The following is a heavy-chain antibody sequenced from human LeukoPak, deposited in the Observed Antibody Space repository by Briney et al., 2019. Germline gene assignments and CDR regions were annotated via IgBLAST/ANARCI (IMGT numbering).Heavy chain of an antibody. J-gene: IGHJ5*02. Sequence: SQTLSLTCTVSGGSISSGGYYWSWIRQHPGKGLEWIGYIYYSGSTYYNPSLKSRVTISVDTSENQFSLKLSSVTAADTAVYYCAREIAVAGTRWFDPWGQGTLVTVSS. V-gene: IGHV4-31*03. CDR3: AREIAVAGTRWFDP. CDR2: IYYSGST. D-gene: IGHD6-19*01. CDR1: GGSISSGGYY.